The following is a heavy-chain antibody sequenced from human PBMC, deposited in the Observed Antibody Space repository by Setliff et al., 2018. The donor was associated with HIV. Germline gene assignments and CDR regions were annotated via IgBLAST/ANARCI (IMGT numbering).Heavy chain of an antibody. Sequence: PSETLSLTCAVYGGSFSGYYWSWIRQPPGKGLEWIGEINHSGSTNYNPSLKSRPTISVDTSKNQFSLKLGSVTAADAAVYYCARGAYCGGAGCSLTRFDPWGQGTLVTVSS. V-gene: IGHV4-34*01. CDR1: GGSFSGYY. CDR3: ARGAYCGGAGCSLTRFDP. CDR2: INHSGST. J-gene: IGHJ5*02. D-gene: IGHD2-15*01.